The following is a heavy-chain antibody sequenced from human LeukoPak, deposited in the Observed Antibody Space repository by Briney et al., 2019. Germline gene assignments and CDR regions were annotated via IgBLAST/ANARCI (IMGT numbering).Heavy chain of an antibody. V-gene: IGHV3-43*02. J-gene: IGHJ4*02. CDR1: GVTFDDYA. CDR3: AKDRGSGYFDY. D-gene: IGHD2-15*01. Sequence: PGGSLRLSCAASGVTFDDYAMHWVRQPPGKGLEWVSLISGDGGTTYYVDSVKGRFTISRDNSKNSLYLQMNSLRTEDTALYYCAKDRGSGYFDYWGQGTLVTVSS. CDR2: ISGDGGTT.